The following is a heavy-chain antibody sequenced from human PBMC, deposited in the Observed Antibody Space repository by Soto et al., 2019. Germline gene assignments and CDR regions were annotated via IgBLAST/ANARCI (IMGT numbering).Heavy chain of an antibody. V-gene: IGHV4-38-2*01. J-gene: IGHJ4*02. CDR1: CYRISSGYY. CDR3: AGPRVAASGHYFDY. D-gene: IGHD6-13*01. Sequence: PSETLSLTCDVSCYRISSGYYWGWIRQPPGKGLEWIGSIYHSGSTYYNPSLKSRVTISLDTSRNQFSLKLSSVTAADTAVYYCAGPRVAASGHYFDYWGQGTLVTVSS. CDR2: IYHSGST.